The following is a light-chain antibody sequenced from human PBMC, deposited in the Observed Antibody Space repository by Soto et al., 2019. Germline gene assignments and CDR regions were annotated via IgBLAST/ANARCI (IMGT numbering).Light chain of an antibody. CDR3: AAWDDSLGWV. Sequence: QSVLTQPPSASGTPGQRVTISCSRSSSNIGSHTVNWYQQLPGMAPKLLIYNNNQRPSGVPDRFSGSKSDTSASLAISGLQSEDEADYYCAAWDDSLGWVFGGGTKLTVL. CDR2: NNN. CDR1: SSNIGSHT. J-gene: IGLJ3*02. V-gene: IGLV1-44*01.